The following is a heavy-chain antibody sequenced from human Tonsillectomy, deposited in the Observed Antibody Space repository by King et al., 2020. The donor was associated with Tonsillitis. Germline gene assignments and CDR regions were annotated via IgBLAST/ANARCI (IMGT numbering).Heavy chain of an antibody. CDR3: ARDNSGYFDL. CDR1: GFTFNSHA. D-gene: IGHD4-23*01. J-gene: IGHJ2*01. CDR2: ISYDENTK. Sequence: VQLVESGGGVVQPGRSLRLSCAASGFTFNSHAMNWVRQAPGRGLEWVALISYDENTKYYVDSAKGRFTISRDSSKNVLFLQMNSLRTEDTAFYYCARDNSGYFDLWGRGPLVTVSS. V-gene: IGHV3-30-3*01.